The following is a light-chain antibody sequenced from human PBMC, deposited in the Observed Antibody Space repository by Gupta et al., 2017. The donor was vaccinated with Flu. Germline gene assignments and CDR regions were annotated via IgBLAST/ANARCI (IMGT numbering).Light chain of an antibody. Sequence: IEMKMSQSSLSASVADRVTITCRASQSISSYLNWYQQKPGKAPELLIYAASTLQSGVPSRFSGSGSGTDFTLTISSLQPEDFATYYCQQSYSTPRTFGRGTKVEIK. CDR3: QQSYSTPRT. CDR1: QSISSY. V-gene: IGKV1-39*01. CDR2: AAS. J-gene: IGKJ2*02.